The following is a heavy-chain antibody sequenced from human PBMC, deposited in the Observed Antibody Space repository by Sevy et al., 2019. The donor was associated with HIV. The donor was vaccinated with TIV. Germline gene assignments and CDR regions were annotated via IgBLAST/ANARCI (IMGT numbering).Heavy chain of an antibody. CDR2: LKSKAQGGTL. CDR1: GFTFGDYC. J-gene: IGHJ4*02. CDR3: TRWKGAHSIFDY. D-gene: IGHD1-1*01. V-gene: IGHV3-49*04. Sequence: GGSLRLSCTVSGFTFGDYCMSWVRQAPGKGLEWVAFLKSKAQGGTLDNAASVKGRFTISRDDSKNIAHLQMNDLRTEDTAIYYCTRWKGAHSIFDYWGQGALVTVSS.